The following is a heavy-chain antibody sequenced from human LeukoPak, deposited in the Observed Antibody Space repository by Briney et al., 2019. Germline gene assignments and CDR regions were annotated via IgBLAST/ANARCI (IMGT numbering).Heavy chain of an antibody. Sequence: PGGSLRLSCAASGFTFSSYAMSWVRQAPGMGLEWVSSISSSSSYIFYADSVKGRFTISRDNAKNSLYLQMSSLRAEDTAVYYCARDIHWTVRVESAAEYFQHWGQGTLVVVSS. J-gene: IGHJ1*01. CDR2: ISSSSSYI. CDR3: ARDIHWTVRVESAAEYFQH. D-gene: IGHD4-17*01. V-gene: IGHV3-21*01. CDR1: GFTFSSYA.